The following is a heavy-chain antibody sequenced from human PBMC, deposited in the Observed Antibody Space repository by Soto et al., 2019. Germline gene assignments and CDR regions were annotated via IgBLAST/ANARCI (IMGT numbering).Heavy chain of an antibody. J-gene: IGHJ6*02. CDR2: INHSGST. D-gene: IGHD3-3*01. CDR1: GGSFSGYY. V-gene: IGHV4-34*01. Sequence: SETLSLTCAVYGGSFSGYYWSWIRQPPGKGLEWIGEINHSGSTNYNPSLKSRVTISVDTSKNQFSLKLSSVTAADTAVYYCARGGFWSNYYYYGMDVWGQGTTVTVSS. CDR3: ARGGFWSNYYYYGMDV.